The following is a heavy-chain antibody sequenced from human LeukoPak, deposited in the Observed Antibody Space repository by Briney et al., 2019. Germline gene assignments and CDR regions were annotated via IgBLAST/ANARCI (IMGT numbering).Heavy chain of an antibody. V-gene: IGHV3-23*01. Sequence: GGSLRLSCAASGFTFSGYAMSWVRQAPGKGLEWVSTISGSGGSTYYADSMKGRFTISRDNSKNTLYLQMNSLRAEDTAVYYCAKDLLTGPDAFDIWGQGTMVTVSS. CDR3: AKDLLTGPDAFDI. CDR2: ISGSGGST. CDR1: GFTFSGYA. J-gene: IGHJ3*02. D-gene: IGHD3-9*01.